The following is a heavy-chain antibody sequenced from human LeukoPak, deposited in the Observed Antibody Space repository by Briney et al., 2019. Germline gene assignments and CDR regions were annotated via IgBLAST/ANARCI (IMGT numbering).Heavy chain of an antibody. J-gene: IGHJ4*02. D-gene: IGHD2-15*01. Sequence: SETLSLTCTVSGGSISSYYWSWIRQPPGKGLEWIGYIYYSGSTNYNPSLKSRVTISVDTSKNQFSLKLSSVTAADTAVYYCARHDGGWLLHYFDYWGQGTLVTVSS. CDR1: GGSISSYY. CDR3: ARHDGGWLLHYFDY. CDR2: IYYSGST. V-gene: IGHV4-59*08.